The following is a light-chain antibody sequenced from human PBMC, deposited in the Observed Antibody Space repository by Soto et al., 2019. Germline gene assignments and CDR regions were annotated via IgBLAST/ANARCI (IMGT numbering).Light chain of an antibody. Sequence: EIVVTQSPGTLSLSPGERATLSCRASQSVSNTYLAWYQQKPGQAPRLLIDGASSRATGIPDRFSCSGAGTDFTPTISRLEPEDFAVYYCQQHGSSPPYTFGQGTKLEIK. CDR1: QSVSNTY. V-gene: IGKV3-20*01. CDR2: GAS. J-gene: IGKJ2*01. CDR3: QQHGSSPPYT.